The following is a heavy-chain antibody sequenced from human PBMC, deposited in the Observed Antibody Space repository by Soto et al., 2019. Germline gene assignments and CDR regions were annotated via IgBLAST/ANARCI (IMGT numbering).Heavy chain of an antibody. J-gene: IGHJ4*02. CDR3: ARASKWEPIDY. CDR2: IYYSGST. V-gene: IGHV4-59*01. CDR1: GGSISSYY. D-gene: IGHD1-26*01. Sequence: ASETLSLTCTVSGGSISSYYWSWIRQPPGKGLEWIGYIYYSGSTNYNPSLKSRVTISVDTSKNQFSLKLSSVTAADTAVYYCARASKWEPIDYWGQGTLVT.